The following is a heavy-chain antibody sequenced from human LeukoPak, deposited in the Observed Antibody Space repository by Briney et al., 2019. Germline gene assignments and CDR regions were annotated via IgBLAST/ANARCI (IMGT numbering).Heavy chain of an antibody. CDR2: IYSGNT. CDR1: GFVVSATS. V-gene: IGHV3-53*01. J-gene: IGHJ5*02. D-gene: IGHD4-23*01. CDR3: ANDYGGNIGGP. Sequence: GGSLRLSCAASGFVVSATSMSWVRQPPGKGLEWVSIIYSGNTRYADSVKGRFTISRDNSKNTLYLQMNSLRAEDTAVYYCANDYGGNIGGPWGQGTLVTVSS.